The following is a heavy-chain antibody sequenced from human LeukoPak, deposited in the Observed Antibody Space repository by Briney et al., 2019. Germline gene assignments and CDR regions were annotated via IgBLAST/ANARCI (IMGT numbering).Heavy chain of an antibody. CDR1: GFTFSSYP. Sequence: GGSLRLSCAASGFTFSSYPMHWVRQAPGKGLEWVAVISYDGSNKYYADSVEGRFTISRDNSKNTLYLQMNSLRAEDTAVFYCARAPPPSDSSGYYLGYYFDYWGQGTLVTVSS. CDR2: ISYDGSNK. J-gene: IGHJ4*02. CDR3: ARAPPPSDSSGYYLGYYFDY. V-gene: IGHV3-30-3*01. D-gene: IGHD3-22*01.